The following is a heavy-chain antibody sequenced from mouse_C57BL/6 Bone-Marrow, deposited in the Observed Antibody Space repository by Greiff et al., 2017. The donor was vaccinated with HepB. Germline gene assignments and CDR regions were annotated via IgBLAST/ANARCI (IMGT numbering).Heavy chain of an antibody. CDR3: TTHRIITTVGATDY. D-gene: IGHD1-1*01. J-gene: IGHJ2*01. CDR2: IDPENGDT. CDR1: GFNIKDDY. V-gene: IGHV14-4*01. Sequence: EVQLQQSGAELVRPGASVKLSCTASGFNIKDDYMHWVKQRPEQGLEWIGWIDPENGDTEYASKFQGKATITADTSSNTAYLQLSSLTSEDTAVYYCTTHRIITTVGATDYWGQGTTLTVSS.